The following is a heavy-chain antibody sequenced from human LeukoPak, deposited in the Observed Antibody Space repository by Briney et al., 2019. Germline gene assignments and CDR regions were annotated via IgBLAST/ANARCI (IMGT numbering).Heavy chain of an antibody. V-gene: IGHV5-51*01. D-gene: IGHD6-19*01. J-gene: IGHJ4*02. CDR3: ARAGYSSGWEIDY. CDR1: GYSFTNYW. CDR2: IYAGDSDT. Sequence: GESLKISCKASGYSFTNYWIGWVRQMPGKGLEWMGIIYAGDSDTRYSPSFQGQVTISADKSISTAYLQWSSLKASDTAMYYCARAGYSSGWEIDYWGQGTLVTVSS.